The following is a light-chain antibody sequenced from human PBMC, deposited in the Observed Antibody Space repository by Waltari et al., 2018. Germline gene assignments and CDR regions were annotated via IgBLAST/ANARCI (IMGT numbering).Light chain of an antibody. CDR3: QHYNNWPPMYT. Sequence: EIVMAQSPATLPVSPGERATLSCRASQNINNNLAWYQQKAGQAPRLLIYDASTRATGVPARFSGSGSGTEFTLTISSLQSEDFAVYYCQHYNNWPPMYTFGQGTKLEIK. CDR2: DAS. CDR1: QNINNN. J-gene: IGKJ2*01. V-gene: IGKV3-15*01.